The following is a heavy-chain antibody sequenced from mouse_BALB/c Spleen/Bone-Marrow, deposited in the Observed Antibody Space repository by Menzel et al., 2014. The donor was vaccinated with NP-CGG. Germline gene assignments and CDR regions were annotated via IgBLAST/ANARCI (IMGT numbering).Heavy chain of an antibody. V-gene: IGHV1-80*01. CDR3: ARGGISVDY. CDR1: GYAFSVYR. CDR2: IYPGDGDT. J-gene: IGHJ2*01. Sequence: VKLQESGAELVRPGSSVKISCKASGYAFSVYRMNWVKQRPGQGLEWIGQIYPGDGDTNYNGKFKGRATLTADKSSNTAYMQLSSLTSEDSAVYFCARGGISVDYWGQGTTLTVSS.